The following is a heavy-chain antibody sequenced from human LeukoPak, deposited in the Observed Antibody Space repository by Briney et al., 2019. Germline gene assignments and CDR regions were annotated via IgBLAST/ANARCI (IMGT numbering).Heavy chain of an antibody. D-gene: IGHD5-18*01. CDR3: ASRIQLLPDFSEI. V-gene: IGHV4-39*07. CDR1: GGSISSSSYY. Sequence: SETLSLTCTVSGGSISSSSYYWGWIRQPPGKGLEWIGSIYYSGSTYYNPSLKSRVTISVDTSKNQFSLKVSSVTAADTAVYYCASRIQLLPDFSEIWGQGTMVTVSS. J-gene: IGHJ3*02. CDR2: IYYSGST.